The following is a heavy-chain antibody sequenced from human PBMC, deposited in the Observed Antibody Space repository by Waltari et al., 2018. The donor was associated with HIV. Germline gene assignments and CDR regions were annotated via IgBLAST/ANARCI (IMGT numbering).Heavy chain of an antibody. Sequence: VQLLAPGGALVQPGGCPRPSCAAPPLPLPPPARQLIPQAPGKGLEWVSAISGSGDNTYYADSVKGRFTISRDNSKNTLYLQMNSLRAEDTAVYFCVKEYQYSHSWYSFYGTDVWGQGTTVTVSS. CDR3: VKEYQYSHSWYSFYGTDV. V-gene: IGHV3-23*01. J-gene: IGHJ6*02. D-gene: IGHD6-13*01. CDR2: ISGSGDNT. CDR1: LPLPPPA.